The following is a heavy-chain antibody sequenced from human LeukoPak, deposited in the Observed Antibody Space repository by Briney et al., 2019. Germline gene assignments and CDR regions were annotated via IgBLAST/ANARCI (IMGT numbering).Heavy chain of an antibody. CDR2: IYYSGST. Sequence: PSETLSLTCTVSGGSISSSSYYWGWIRQPPGKGLEWIGSIYYSGSTYYNPSLKSRVTISVDTSKNQFSLKLSSVTAADTAVYYCASDRYSSGWYDYWGQGTLVTVSS. J-gene: IGHJ4*02. CDR3: ASDRYSSGWYDY. D-gene: IGHD6-19*01. CDR1: GGSISSSSYY. V-gene: IGHV4-39*01.